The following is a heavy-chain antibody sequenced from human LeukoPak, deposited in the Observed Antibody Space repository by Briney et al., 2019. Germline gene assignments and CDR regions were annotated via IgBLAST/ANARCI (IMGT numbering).Heavy chain of an antibody. D-gene: IGHD4-11*01. Sequence: SVKVSCKASGGTFSSYAISWVRQAPGQGLEWMGWIIPIFGTANYAQKFQGRVTITTDESTSTAYMELSSLRSEDMDVYYCARGPPMTTVSGYFDYWGQGTLVTVSS. CDR3: ARGPPMTTVSGYFDY. CDR2: IIPIFGTA. J-gene: IGHJ4*02. V-gene: IGHV1-69*05. CDR1: GGTFSSYA.